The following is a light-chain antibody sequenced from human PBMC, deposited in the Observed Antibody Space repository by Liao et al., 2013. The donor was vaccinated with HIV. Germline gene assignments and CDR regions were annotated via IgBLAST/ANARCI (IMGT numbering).Light chain of an antibody. V-gene: IGLV3-1*01. CDR3: QAWDSSHPGV. CDR2: QDS. Sequence: SYELTQPPSVSVSPGQTASITCSGDKLGDKYACWYQQKPGQSPVLVIYQDSKRPSGIPERFSGSNSGNTATLTISGTQAMDEADYYCQAWDSSHPGVFGGGTKLTVL. J-gene: IGLJ2*01. CDR1: KLGDKY.